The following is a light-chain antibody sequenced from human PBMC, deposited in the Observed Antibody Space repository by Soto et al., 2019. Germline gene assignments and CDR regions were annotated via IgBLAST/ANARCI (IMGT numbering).Light chain of an antibody. J-gene: IGLJ1*01. V-gene: IGLV2-14*03. CDR3: VSYTSSTTYV. CDR2: DVA. CDR1: SSDVGGSNF. Sequence: LTQPASVSDSPGQSITISCTGTSSDVGGSNFVSWYRQHPGKPPKLIIYDVANRPSGVSNRFSGSKSGSTASLTISRLQTEDEADHYCVSYTSSTTYVFGTGTKVTVL.